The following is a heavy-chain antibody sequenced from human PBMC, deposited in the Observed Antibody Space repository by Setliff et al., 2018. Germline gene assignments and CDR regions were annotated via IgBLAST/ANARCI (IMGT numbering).Heavy chain of an antibody. V-gene: IGHV1-69*10. J-gene: IGHJ4*02. CDR1: GGTFSSYA. D-gene: IGHD2-2*01. CDR2: IIPNLCIA. CDR3: AREPFTRVTSIVVVPAAAPY. Sequence: SVKVSCKASGGTFSSYAFSWVRQAPGQGLEWMGGIIPNLCIANYAQKFQGRVTITADKSTSTAYMELSSLRSEDTAVYYCAREPFTRVTSIVVVPAAAPYWGQGTLVTVSS.